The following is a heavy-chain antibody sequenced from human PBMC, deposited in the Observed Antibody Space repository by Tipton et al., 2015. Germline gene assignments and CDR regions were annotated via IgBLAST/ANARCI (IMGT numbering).Heavy chain of an antibody. J-gene: IGHJ3*02. V-gene: IGHV4-39*01. D-gene: IGHD6-19*01. CDR1: GGSVSSANYY. Sequence: TLSLTCSVSGGSVSSANYYWSWIRQPPGKGLEWMGYISYSGSTYYNPSLKSRVTISVDTSKNQFSLKLSSVTAADTAVYYCARQSGESSGWPSAFDIWGQGTMVTVSS. CDR3: ARQSGESSGWPSAFDI. CDR2: ISYSGST.